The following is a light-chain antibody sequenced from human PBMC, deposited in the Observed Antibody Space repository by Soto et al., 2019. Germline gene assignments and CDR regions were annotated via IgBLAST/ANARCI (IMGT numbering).Light chain of an antibody. CDR2: GAS. J-gene: IGKJ3*01. V-gene: IGKV3-20*01. CDR1: QSVSNNY. Sequence: IVLTQSPGTLSLSPGERATLSCRASQSVSNNYVAGYQQKPGQAPRLLIYGASSRATGIPDRFSGSGSGTDFTLTISRLEPEDFAVYYCQQYGSSLGTFGPGTKVDIK. CDR3: QQYGSSLGT.